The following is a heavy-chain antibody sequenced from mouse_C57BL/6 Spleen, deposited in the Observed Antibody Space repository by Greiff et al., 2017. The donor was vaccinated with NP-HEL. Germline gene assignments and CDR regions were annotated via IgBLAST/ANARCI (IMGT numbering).Heavy chain of an antibody. CDR2: INPGSGGT. D-gene: IGHD1-1*01. CDR1: GYAFTNYL. Sequence: VKLQESGAELVRPGTSVKVSCKASGYAFTNYLIEWVKQRPGQGLEWIGVINPGSGGTNYNEKFKGKATLTADKSSSTAYMQLSSLTSEDSAVYFWARYPSYGSSDNWYFDVWGTGTTVTVAS. CDR3: ARYPSYGSSDNWYFDV. V-gene: IGHV1-54*01. J-gene: IGHJ1*03.